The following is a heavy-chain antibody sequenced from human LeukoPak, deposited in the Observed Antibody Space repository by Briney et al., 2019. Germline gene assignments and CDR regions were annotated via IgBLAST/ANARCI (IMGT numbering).Heavy chain of an antibody. J-gene: IGHJ3*02. V-gene: IGHV1-69*05. D-gene: IGHD3-3*01. CDR1: GGTFSSYA. Sequence: SVKVSCKASGGTFSSYAISWVRQAPGQGLEWMGGIIPIFGTANYAQKFQGRVTITTDESTSTAYMELSSLRSEDTAVCYCASRFPAAGAFDIWGQGTMVTVSS. CDR2: IIPIFGTA. CDR3: ASRFPAAGAFDI.